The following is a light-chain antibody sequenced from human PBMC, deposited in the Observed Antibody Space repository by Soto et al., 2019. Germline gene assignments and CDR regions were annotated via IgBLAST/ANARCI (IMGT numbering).Light chain of an antibody. CDR1: QGISNY. Sequence: DIQMTQSPSSLSASVGDRVTITCRASQGISNYLAWYQQKPGKVPKLLIYAASTLQSGVPSRFSGSGSGTDFTLTIRSLQPEDVATYYCQKYNSALGITFGQGTRLEIK. V-gene: IGKV1-27*01. CDR2: AAS. CDR3: QKYNSALGIT. J-gene: IGKJ5*01.